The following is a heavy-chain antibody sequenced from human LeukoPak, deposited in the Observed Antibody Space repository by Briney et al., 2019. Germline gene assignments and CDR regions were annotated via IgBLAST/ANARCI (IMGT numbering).Heavy chain of an antibody. J-gene: IGHJ4*02. V-gene: IGHV1-2*02. CDR1: GYTFTGYY. CDR2: INPNSGGT. CDR3: ARDSWQYYYDSSGYYNDFDY. Sequence: ASVKVSCKASGYTFTGYYMHWVRQAPGQGLEWMGWINPNSGGTNYAQKFQGRVTMTRDTSISTAYMELSRLRSDDTAVYYCARDSWQYYYDSSGYYNDFDYWGQGTLVTVSS. D-gene: IGHD3-22*01.